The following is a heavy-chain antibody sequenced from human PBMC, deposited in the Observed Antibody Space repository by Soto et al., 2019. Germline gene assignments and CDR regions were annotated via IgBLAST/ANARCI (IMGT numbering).Heavy chain of an antibody. J-gene: IGHJ6*02. Sequence: QLQLQESGPGLVKPSETLSLTCTVSGGSISSSSYYWGWIRQPPGKGLEWIGSIYYSGSTYYNPSLKSRVTISVDTSKNQFSLKLSSVTAADTAVYYCARRGYYYYYGMDVWGQGTTVTVSS. V-gene: IGHV4-39*01. D-gene: IGHD3-16*01. CDR3: ARRGYYYYYGMDV. CDR1: GGSISSSSYY. CDR2: IYYSGST.